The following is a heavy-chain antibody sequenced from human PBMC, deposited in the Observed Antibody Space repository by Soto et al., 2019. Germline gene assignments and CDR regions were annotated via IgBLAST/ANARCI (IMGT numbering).Heavy chain of an antibody. D-gene: IGHD2-15*01. J-gene: IGHJ3*02. Sequence: SVKVSCKASGGTFSSYAISWVRQAPGQGLEWMGGIIPIFGTANYAQKFQCRVTITADESTSTAYMELSSLRSEDTAVYYCAREKSIGYCSGGSCEKDAFDIWG. V-gene: IGHV1-69*13. CDR3: AREKSIGYCSGGSCEKDAFDI. CDR1: GGTFSSYA. CDR2: IIPIFGTA.